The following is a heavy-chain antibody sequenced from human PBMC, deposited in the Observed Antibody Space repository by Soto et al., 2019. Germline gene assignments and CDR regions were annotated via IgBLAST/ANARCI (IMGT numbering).Heavy chain of an antibody. CDR3: ARGENYYYYGMDV. CDR2: IYYSGST. J-gene: IGHJ6*02. CDR1: GGSISSGGYY. V-gene: IGHV4-31*03. Sequence: SATLSLTCTVSGGSISSGGYYWSWIRQHPGKGMEWIGYIYYSGSTYYNPSLKSRVTISVDTSKNQFSLKLSSVTAADTAVYYCARGENYYYYGMDVWGQGTTVTVSS.